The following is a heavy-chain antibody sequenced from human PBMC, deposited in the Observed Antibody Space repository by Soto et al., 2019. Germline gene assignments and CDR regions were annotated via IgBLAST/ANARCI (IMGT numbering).Heavy chain of an antibody. D-gene: IGHD2-2*01. CDR2: ISAYNGNT. Sequence: ASVKVSCKASGHSFTSYGFTWVRQAPAKGLEWMGWISAYNGNTNYAQKLQGRVTMTTDTSTSTAYMELRSLRSDDTAVYYCARDSPAIVLVPASGYGMDVWGQGTTVTVSS. CDR1: GHSFTSYG. V-gene: IGHV1-18*01. J-gene: IGHJ6*02. CDR3: ARDSPAIVLVPASGYGMDV.